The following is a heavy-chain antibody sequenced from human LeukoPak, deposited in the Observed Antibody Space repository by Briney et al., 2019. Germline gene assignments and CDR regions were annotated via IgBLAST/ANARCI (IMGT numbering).Heavy chain of an antibody. CDR2: IKQDGNQK. CDR1: GFTFSSYW. J-gene: IGHJ4*02. V-gene: IGHV3-7*03. Sequence: GGSLRLSCAASGFTFSSYWMSWVRQAPGKGLEWVAIIKQDGNQKNYVDSVKGGFTISRDNAKNSLYLQMNSLRAEDTAVYYCVRGLVGYCSGGAWDGTCFDYWGQGTLVSVSS. D-gene: IGHD2-15*01. CDR3: VRGLVGYCSGGAWDGTCFDY.